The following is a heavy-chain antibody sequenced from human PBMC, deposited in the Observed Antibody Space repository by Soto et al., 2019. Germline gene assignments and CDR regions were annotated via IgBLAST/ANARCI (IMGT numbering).Heavy chain of an antibody. J-gene: IGHJ5*02. Sequence: PGGSLRLSCAASGFIFSNYAMNWVRQAPGKGLEWVSIISGSSGSTYYADSVKGRFIISRDNAKNMLYLQMNSLRAEDTAVYYCARDKYYLQRSWFDPWGQGTLVTVSS. CDR3: ARDKYYLQRSWFDP. D-gene: IGHD3-10*01. V-gene: IGHV3-23*01. CDR2: ISGSSGST. CDR1: GFIFSNYA.